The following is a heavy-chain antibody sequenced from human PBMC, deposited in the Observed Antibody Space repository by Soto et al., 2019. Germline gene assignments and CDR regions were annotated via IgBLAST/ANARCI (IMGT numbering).Heavy chain of an antibody. D-gene: IGHD1-26*01. Sequence: GGSLRLSCAASGFTFSSYAMSWVRQAPGKGLEWVSVISGSGGSTYYADSVKGRSTISRDNSKNTLYLQMNSLRAEDTAVYYCARRGSGSYFASWGQGTLVTVSS. CDR3: ARRGSGSYFAS. CDR2: ISGSGGST. J-gene: IGHJ4*02. V-gene: IGHV3-23*01. CDR1: GFTFSSYA.